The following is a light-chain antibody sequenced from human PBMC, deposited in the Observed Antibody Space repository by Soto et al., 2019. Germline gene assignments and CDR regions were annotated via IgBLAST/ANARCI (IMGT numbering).Light chain of an antibody. CDR3: SSFTSIITYV. Sequence: QSVLTQPASVSGSPGQSITISCTGTSSDVGGYNSVSWYRQDPGKAPKLMIYDVTNRPSGVSNRFSGSKSGNTASLTISVLQAEDEADYYCSSFTSIITYVFGTGTKVTVL. V-gene: IGLV2-14*01. J-gene: IGLJ1*01. CDR1: SSDVGGYNS. CDR2: DVT.